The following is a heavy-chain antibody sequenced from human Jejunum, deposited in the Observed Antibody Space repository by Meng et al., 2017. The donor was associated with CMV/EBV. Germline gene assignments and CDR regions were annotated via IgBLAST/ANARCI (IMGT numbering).Heavy chain of an antibody. Sequence: LYCAAFGFTFSSYCLHWVRQAPGKGLVWVSRISGYGSDYADSVKGRFTISRDIAKNTLYLQMNSLRAEDTAVYYCASGDYNSLYYFDFWGQGTLVTVSS. J-gene: IGHJ4*02. CDR1: GFTFSSYC. V-gene: IGHV3-74*01. CDR3: ASGDYNSLYYFDF. D-gene: IGHD2-21*02. CDR2: ISGYGSD.